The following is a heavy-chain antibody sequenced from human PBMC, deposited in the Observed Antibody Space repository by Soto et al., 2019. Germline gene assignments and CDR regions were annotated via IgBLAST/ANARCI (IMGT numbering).Heavy chain of an antibody. Sequence: QVQLQESGPGLVKPSQTLSLTCTVSGGSISSGDYYWSWIRQPPGKGLEWIGYIYYSGSTYYNPSLKSRVTISVDTSKSQFSLKLSSVTAADTAVYYCARKRPHYYDSSGYYYDGYFDYWGQGTLVTVSS. CDR2: IYYSGST. J-gene: IGHJ4*02. V-gene: IGHV4-30-4*01. CDR3: ARKRPHYYDSSGYYYDGYFDY. D-gene: IGHD3-22*01. CDR1: GGSISSGDYY.